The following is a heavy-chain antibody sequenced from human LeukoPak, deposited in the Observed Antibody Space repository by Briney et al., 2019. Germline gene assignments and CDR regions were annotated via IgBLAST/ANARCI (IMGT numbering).Heavy chain of an antibody. V-gene: IGHV3-11*05. J-gene: IGHJ3*02. CDR3: AKDRYCSGGSCFEAFDI. D-gene: IGHD2-15*01. Sequence: GGSLRLSCAASGFTFSDYYMSWIRQAPGKGLEWVSYISGSSSYTNYADSVKGRFTISRDNAKNSLYLQMNSLRAEDTAVYYCAKDRYCSGGSCFEAFDIWGQGTMVTVSS. CDR1: GFTFSDYY. CDR2: ISGSSSYT.